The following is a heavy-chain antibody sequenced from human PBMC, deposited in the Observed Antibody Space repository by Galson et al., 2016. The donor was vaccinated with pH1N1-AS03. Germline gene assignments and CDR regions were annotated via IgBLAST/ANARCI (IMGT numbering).Heavy chain of an antibody. CDR1: GGSITINY. D-gene: IGHD3-16*02. Sequence: ETLSLTCTVSGGSITINYWIWIRQPPGKGLEWIGYISYSGFTNYNPSLKSRVTISVDKSKNQLSLRLTSVTAADTAVYFCASAGYHTPGYHYWGQGALVTVSS. J-gene: IGHJ4*02. CDR3: ASAGYHTPGYHY. V-gene: IGHV4-59*12. CDR2: ISYSGFT.